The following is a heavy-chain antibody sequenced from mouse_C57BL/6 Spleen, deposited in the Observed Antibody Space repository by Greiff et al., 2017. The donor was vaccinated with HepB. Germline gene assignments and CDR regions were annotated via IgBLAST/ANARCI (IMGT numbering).Heavy chain of an antibody. CDR2: IHPNSGST. CDR1: GYTFTSYW. J-gene: IGHJ3*01. CDR3: AAGYAYGPAWFAY. D-gene: IGHD2-2*01. Sequence: VQLQQPGAELVKPGASVKLSCKASGYTFTSYWMHWVKQRPGQGLEWIGMIHPNSGSTNYNEKFKSKATLTVDKSSSTAYMQLSSLTSEDSAVYYCAAGYAYGPAWFAYWGQGTLVTVSA. V-gene: IGHV1-64*01.